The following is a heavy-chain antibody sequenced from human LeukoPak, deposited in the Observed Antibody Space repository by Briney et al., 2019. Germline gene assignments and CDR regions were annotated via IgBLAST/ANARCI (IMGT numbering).Heavy chain of an antibody. CDR2: IKQDGSEK. V-gene: IGHV3-7*03. J-gene: IGHJ4*02. CDR3: ATVGSYYRYFAF. Sequence: GGSLRLSCAASEFTFSRYWMSWVRQAPGKGLEWVANIKQDGSEKYYVDSVKGRFTISRDNAKNSLYLQMNSLRAEDTAVYYCATVGSYYRYFAFWGQGTLVTVSS. CDR1: EFTFSRYW. D-gene: IGHD1-26*01.